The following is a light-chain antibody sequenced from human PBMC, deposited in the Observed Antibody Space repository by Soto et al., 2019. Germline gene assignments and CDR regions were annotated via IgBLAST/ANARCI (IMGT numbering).Light chain of an antibody. CDR2: EVN. Sequence: QSVLTQPASVSGSPGQSITISCTGTSSDIGSYNRVSWYQQPPGTAPKLIIYEVNNRPSGVPDRFSGSKPGNTASLTISGLQAEDEADYYCNSFTTSSTYVFGTGTKVTVL. V-gene: IGLV2-18*02. CDR1: SSDIGSYNR. J-gene: IGLJ1*01. CDR3: NSFTTSSTYV.